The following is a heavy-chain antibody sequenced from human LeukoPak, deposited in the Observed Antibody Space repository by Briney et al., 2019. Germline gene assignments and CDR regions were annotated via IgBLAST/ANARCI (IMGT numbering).Heavy chain of an antibody. V-gene: IGHV3-30*18. D-gene: IGHD3-9*01. J-gene: IGHJ3*02. Sequence: GGSLRLSCAASGFTFSSYGMHWVRQAPGKGLEWVAVISYDGSNKYYADPVKGRFTISRDNSKNTLYLQMNSLRAEDTALYYCAKDPPGTVGDILTGHAFDIWGQGTMVTVSS. CDR1: GFTFSSYG. CDR3: AKDPPGTVGDILTGHAFDI. CDR2: ISYDGSNK.